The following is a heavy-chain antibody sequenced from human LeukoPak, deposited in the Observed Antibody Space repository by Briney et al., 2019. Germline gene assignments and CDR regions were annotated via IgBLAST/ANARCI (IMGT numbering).Heavy chain of an antibody. CDR3: AKDQVNGYSSGWSADY. CDR2: ISYDGSNK. V-gene: IGHV3-30*18. D-gene: IGHD6-19*01. CDR1: GFTFSSYG. Sequence: PRRSLRLSCAASGFTFSSYGMHWVRQAPGKGLEWVAVISYDGSNKYYADSVKGRFTISRDNSKNTLYLQMNSLRAEDTAVYYCAKDQVNGYSSGWSADYWGQGTLVTVSS. J-gene: IGHJ4*02.